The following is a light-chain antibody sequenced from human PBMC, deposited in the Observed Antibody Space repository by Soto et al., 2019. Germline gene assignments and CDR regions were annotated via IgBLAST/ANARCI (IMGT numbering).Light chain of an antibody. J-gene: IGLJ3*02. Sequence: QLVLTQSSSASASLGSSVKLTCTLSSWHSSYIIAWHQQQPGKAPRYLMKLEGSGSYNKGSGVPDRFSGSSSGADRYLTVSNLQFEDEADYYSENWDSNTNWVFGGGTKVTVL. CDR1: SWHSSYI. CDR3: ENWDSNTNWV. V-gene: IGLV4-60*02. CDR2: LEGSGSY.